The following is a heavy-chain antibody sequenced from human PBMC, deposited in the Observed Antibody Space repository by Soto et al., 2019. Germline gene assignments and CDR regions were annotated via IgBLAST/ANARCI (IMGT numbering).Heavy chain of an antibody. D-gene: IGHD4-17*01. CDR3: ARDYSPLNDYGDYGGYYYYYYMDV. CDR2: ISAYNGNT. V-gene: IGHV1-18*01. CDR1: GYTFTSYG. J-gene: IGHJ6*03. Sequence: ASVKVSCKASGYTFTSYGISWVRQAPGQGLEWMGWISAYNGNTNYAQKLQGRVTMTTDTSTSTAYMELRSLRSDDTAVYYCARDYSPLNDYGDYGGYYYYYYMDVWGKGTTVTVSS.